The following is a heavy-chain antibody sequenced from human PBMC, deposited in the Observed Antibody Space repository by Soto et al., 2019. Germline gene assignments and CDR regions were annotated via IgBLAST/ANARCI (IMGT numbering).Heavy chain of an antibody. D-gene: IGHD5-12*01. V-gene: IGHV3-23*01. Sequence: EVHLLESGGDLVQPGGSLRLSCTASGLTFSPYAMSWVRQAPGKGLEWVSAIGGSGTGGRTYYADSVKGRFTISRDNSQNTGYLQMSSLRADDTAVYYCAKSPGGLDGYNSDYYGMDVWGQGTTVTVSS. CDR3: AKSPGGLDGYNSDYYGMDV. J-gene: IGHJ6*02. CDR2: IGGSGTGGRT. CDR1: GLTFSPYA.